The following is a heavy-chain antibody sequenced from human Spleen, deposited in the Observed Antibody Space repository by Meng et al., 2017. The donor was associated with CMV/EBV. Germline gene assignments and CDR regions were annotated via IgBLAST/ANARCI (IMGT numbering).Heavy chain of an antibody. D-gene: IGHD6-13*01. J-gene: IGHJ5*02. CDR1: GGSITPYY. CDR2: IDYNGDS. CDR3: TKGGQQLGGFDP. Sequence: SETLSLTCTVSGGSITPYYWTWIRQPPGKGLEWIGYIDYNGDSYYSPSLKSRVTISVDTSKNQFSLKLSSVTAADTAVYYCTKGGQQLGGFDPWGQGTLVTVSS. V-gene: IGHV4-59*01.